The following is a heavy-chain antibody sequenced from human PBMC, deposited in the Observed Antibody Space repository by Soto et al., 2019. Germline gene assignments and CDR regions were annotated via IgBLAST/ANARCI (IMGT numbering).Heavy chain of an antibody. D-gene: IGHD3-3*01. V-gene: IGHV3-66*01. CDR3: ARDLRFLEWLSLGMDV. CDR2: IYSGGST. J-gene: IGHJ6*02. Sequence: PGGSLRLSCAASGFTVSSNYMSWVRQAPGKGLEWVSVIYSGGSTYYADSVKGRFTISRDNSKNTLYLQMNSLRAEDTAVYYCARDLRFLEWLSLGMDVWGQGTTVTVSS. CDR1: GFTVSSNY.